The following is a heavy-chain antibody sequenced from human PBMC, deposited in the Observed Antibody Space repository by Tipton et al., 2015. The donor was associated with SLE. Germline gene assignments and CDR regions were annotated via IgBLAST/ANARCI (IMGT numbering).Heavy chain of an antibody. J-gene: IGHJ5*02. Sequence: LRLSCAVSSGSISSDGYSWSWIRQPPGKGLEFIGYIYHSGSAHYNPSLQSRVTMSVDRSQNQFSLNLNSVTAADTAVYYCARGLMVVTLGWFDPWGQGTLVTVSS. CDR2: IYHSGSA. V-gene: IGHV4-30-2*01. D-gene: IGHD4-23*01. CDR1: SGSISSDGYS. CDR3: ARGLMVVTLGWFDP.